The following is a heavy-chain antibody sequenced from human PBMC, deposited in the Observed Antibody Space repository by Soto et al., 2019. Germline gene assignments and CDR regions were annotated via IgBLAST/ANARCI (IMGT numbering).Heavy chain of an antibody. V-gene: IGHV4-61*08. CDR3: ARDGGDYFDP. J-gene: IGHJ5*02. CDR1: GGPMSSGAYS. D-gene: IGHD2-21*02. Sequence: SXTLSLTCAVSGGPMSSGAYSWSWIRQPPGKGLEWIGYIYYSGSTNYNPSLKSRVTISVDTSKNQFSLKLSSVTAADTAVYYCARDGGDYFDPWGQGTLVTVSS. CDR2: IYYSGST.